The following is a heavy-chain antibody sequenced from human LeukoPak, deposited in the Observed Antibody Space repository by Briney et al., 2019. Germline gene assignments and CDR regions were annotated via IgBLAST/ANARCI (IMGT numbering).Heavy chain of an antibody. CDR1: GFSFSSYE. V-gene: IGHV3-48*03. D-gene: IGHD5-12*01. Sequence: GCLRLSCAASGFSFSSYEMNWVRQAPGEGLEWVSYIGRTTNSIYYADSVKGRFTISRDNAKKSLHLQMNSLRAEDTAVYYCARDESSGLYYYMDVWGKGTTVTVSS. CDR3: ARDESSGLYYYMDV. CDR2: IGRTTNSI. J-gene: IGHJ6*03.